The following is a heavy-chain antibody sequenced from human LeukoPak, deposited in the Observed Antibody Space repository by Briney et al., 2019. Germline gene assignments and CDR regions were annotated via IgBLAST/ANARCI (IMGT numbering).Heavy chain of an antibody. D-gene: IGHD6-19*01. Sequence: GGSLRLSCAASGLTLSNYWMTWVRQAPGKGPEWVAHIKQDGIEKNYEDSVKGRFTISRDNAKNSLCLQMNNLRAEDTAVYYCARERSGWYERWLDYWGQGTLVTVSS. V-gene: IGHV3-7*01. CDR1: GLTLSNYW. CDR2: IKQDGIEK. CDR3: ARERSGWYERWLDY. J-gene: IGHJ4*02.